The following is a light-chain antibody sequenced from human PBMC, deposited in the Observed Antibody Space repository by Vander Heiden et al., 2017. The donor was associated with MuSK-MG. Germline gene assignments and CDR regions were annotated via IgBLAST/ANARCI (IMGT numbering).Light chain of an antibody. CDR2: YDS. J-gene: IGLJ3*02. CDR3: QVWDSSSDHWV. CDR1: NFGGSS. Sequence: SYVLTQPPSVSVAPGKTARITCGGNNFGGSSVHWYQQKPGQAPVLVISYDSDRPSGIPERFSGSNSGDTATLTISRVEAGDEADYYCQVWDSSSDHWVFGGGTKLTVL. V-gene: IGLV3-21*04.